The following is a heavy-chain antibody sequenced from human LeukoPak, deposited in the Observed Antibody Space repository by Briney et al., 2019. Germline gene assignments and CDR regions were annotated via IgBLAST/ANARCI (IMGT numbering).Heavy chain of an antibody. CDR2: MFYNGAT. V-gene: IGHV4-39*07. CDR1: GGSISSSDYS. CDR3: AREARFALPVVGSGDY. Sequence: SETLSLTCSVSGGSISSSDYSWGWIRQPPGKGLEWIGTMFYNGATKSNPSLSSRVTMSIDTSKNQFSLKLRSVTASDTAVYYCAREARFALPVVGSGDYWGQGTLVTVSS. D-gene: IGHD6-19*01. J-gene: IGHJ4*02.